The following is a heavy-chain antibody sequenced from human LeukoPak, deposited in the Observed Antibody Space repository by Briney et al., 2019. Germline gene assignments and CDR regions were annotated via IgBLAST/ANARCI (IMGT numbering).Heavy chain of an antibody. V-gene: IGHV3-7*01. CDR1: AFTFTCCW. D-gene: IGHD1-26*01. CDR3: ARVPGRTRYFDS. CDR2: IKQDGREK. Sequence: GGSLRLSCAASAFTFTCCWMSWVRQTPGKGLEWVASIKQDGREKFYADSVKGRFTISRDNAKNSLYLQVNSLRAEDTAVYYCARVPGRTRYFDSWGQGILVTVSS. J-gene: IGHJ4*02.